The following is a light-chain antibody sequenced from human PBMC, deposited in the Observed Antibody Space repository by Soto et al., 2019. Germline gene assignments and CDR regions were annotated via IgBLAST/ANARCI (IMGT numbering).Light chain of an antibody. Sequence: EFVMNQSPSTLSESHRERATLSCRASQSVNNNLAWYQKKPGQAPRLLIFGASTRATGIPARFSGSGSGTEFTLTISSLQSEDFAVYYCQQRSKWPITVGQGTRLETK. CDR3: QQRSKWPIT. J-gene: IGKJ5*01. V-gene: IGKV3-15*01. CDR2: GAS. CDR1: QSVNNN.